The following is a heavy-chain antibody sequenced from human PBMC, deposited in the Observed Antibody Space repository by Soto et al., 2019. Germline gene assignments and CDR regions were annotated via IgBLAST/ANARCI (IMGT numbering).Heavy chain of an antibody. Sequence: EVYLVQSGGGWVQPGGSLRLSCAASGFTFSSSPISWVRQVPGKGLEWISAIRNDGGSMYYVDSVKGRFTISRDNSKSSSTRRMKNLRVEDTATYYCVRDRYTMSDFWNAFSSEWGKGAQVIVSS. CDR1: GFTFSSSP. CDR3: VRDRYTMSDFWNAFSSE. D-gene: IGHD3-3*01. J-gene: IGHJ4*02. V-gene: IGHV3-23*04. CDR2: IRNDGGSM.